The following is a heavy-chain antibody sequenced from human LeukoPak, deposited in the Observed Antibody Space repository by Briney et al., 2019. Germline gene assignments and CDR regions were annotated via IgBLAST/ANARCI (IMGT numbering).Heavy chain of an antibody. V-gene: IGHV3-74*01. Sequence: GGSLRLSCAASGFTFSSYWMHWVRQAPGKGLVWVAHIHSDEITTAYADSVKGRFTISRDNTRNMLYLQMNSLRVEDTAVYFCATGRFSAFAIWGQGTTLIVSS. CDR1: GFTFSSYW. D-gene: IGHD1-14*01. CDR3: ATGRFSAFAI. CDR2: IHSDEITT. J-gene: IGHJ3*02.